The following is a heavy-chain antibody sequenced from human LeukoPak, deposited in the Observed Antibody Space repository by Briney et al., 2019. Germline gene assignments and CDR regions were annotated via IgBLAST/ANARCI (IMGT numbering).Heavy chain of an antibody. CDR1: GFTFSSYG. CDR3: AKDRMRIQLWSFDY. V-gene: IGHV3-30*18. D-gene: IGHD5-18*01. CDR2: ISYDGSNK. J-gene: IGHJ4*02. Sequence: GGSLRLSCAASGFTFSSYGMHWVRQAPGKGLEWVAVISYDGSNKYYADSVKGRFTISRDNSKNTLYLQMNSLRAEDTAVYYCAKDRMRIQLWSFDYWGQETLVTVSS.